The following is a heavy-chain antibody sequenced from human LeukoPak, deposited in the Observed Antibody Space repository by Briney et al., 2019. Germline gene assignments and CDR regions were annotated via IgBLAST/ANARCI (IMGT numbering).Heavy chain of an antibody. CDR2: INHSGST. J-gene: IGHJ5*02. D-gene: IGHD2-15*01. CDR3: ARGADGVSSNSRGWSDP. CDR1: GGSFSGYY. Sequence: SETLSLTCAVYGGSFSGYYWSWIRQPPGKGREGIGEINHSGSTNYNPSLKSRVTISVDTSKNQFSLKLSSVTAADTAVYYCARGADGVSSNSRGWSDPWGQGTLVTVSS. V-gene: IGHV4-34*01.